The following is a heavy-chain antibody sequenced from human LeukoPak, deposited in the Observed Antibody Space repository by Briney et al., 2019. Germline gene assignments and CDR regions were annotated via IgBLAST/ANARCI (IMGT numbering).Heavy chain of an antibody. V-gene: IGHV3-48*03. CDR1: GFTFSSYE. CDR2: TCSSGYTI. CDR3: VGDDYGDYVY. J-gene: IGHJ4*02. Sequence: DPGGSLRLSCAASGFTFSSYEMNWVRQAPGKGLEGVSYTCSSGYTIYYADPVKGRFTISRQNAKHSLYLQMHSLRAEDTAVYYCVGDDYGDYVYWGQGTLVTVSS. D-gene: IGHD4-17*01.